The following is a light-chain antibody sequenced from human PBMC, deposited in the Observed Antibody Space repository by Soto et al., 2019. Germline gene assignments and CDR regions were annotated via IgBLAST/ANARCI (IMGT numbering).Light chain of an antibody. Sequence: EIVLTQSPGTLSLSPGERATLSCRASQSVSSTYLAWYQQKPGQAPRLLIYGASSRATGIPDRFIGSGSGTDFTLTISRLEPEDFGVYYCQQYGSSPPITFGQGTRLEIK. CDR1: QSVSSTY. CDR3: QQYGSSPPIT. J-gene: IGKJ5*01. V-gene: IGKV3-20*01. CDR2: GAS.